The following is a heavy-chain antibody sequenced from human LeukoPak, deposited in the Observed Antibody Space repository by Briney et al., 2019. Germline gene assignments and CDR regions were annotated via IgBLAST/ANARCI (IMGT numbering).Heavy chain of an antibody. V-gene: IGHV5-51*01. CDR2: IYPGDSDT. D-gene: IGHD7-27*01. CDR3: ARPAGASWGSFNGDAFDI. CDR1: GYRFTSYW. J-gene: IGHJ3*02. Sequence: GESLQISCKGSGYRFTSYWIGWVRQMPGKGLEWMGIIYPGDSDTRYSPSFQGQVTISADKSISTAYLQWSSLKASDTAMYYCARPAGASWGSFNGDAFDIWGQGTMVTVSS.